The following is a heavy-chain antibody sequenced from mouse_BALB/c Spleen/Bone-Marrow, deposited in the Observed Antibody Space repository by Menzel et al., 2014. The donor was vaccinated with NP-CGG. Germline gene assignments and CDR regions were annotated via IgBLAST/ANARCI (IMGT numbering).Heavy chain of an antibody. J-gene: IGHJ4*01. V-gene: IGHV2-2*02. CDR3: ARNYDFGDYYAMDY. CDR1: GFSISNYA. Sequence: VQLQESGPGLVQPSQSQSITCTVSGFSISNYAVHWVRQSPGKGLEWLGVIWSGGNRDYNAAFISRLSISKDNSKSXVFFKMNSLQPNDTAIYYCARNYDFGDYYAMDYWGQGTSVTVSS. CDR2: IWSGGNR. D-gene: IGHD2-4*01.